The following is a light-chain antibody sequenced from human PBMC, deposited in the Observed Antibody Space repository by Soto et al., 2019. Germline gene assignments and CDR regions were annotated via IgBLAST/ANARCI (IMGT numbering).Light chain of an antibody. Sequence: QCVLTQPASGSGVSGESSSISCTGTSSDVGSYNLVSWYQQHPGKAPKLMIYEVSKRPSGVSNRFSGSKSGNTASLTISGLQAEDEADYYCCSYAGSSTFYAFGTGTKVPVL. J-gene: IGLJ1*01. CDR1: SSDVGSYNL. CDR2: EVS. V-gene: IGLV2-23*02. CDR3: CSYAGSSTFYA.